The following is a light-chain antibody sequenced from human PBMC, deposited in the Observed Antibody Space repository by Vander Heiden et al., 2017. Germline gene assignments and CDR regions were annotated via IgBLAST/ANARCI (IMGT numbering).Light chain of an antibody. J-gene: IGLJ1*01. V-gene: IGLV2-23*02. Sequence: QSALTQPASMSGSPGQSITISCTGTSSDVGNYNLVSWYQQHPGKAPKLMIYDVSKRPSGVSNRFSGSKSGNTASLTISGLQAEDEADYYCCSYAGSSSYVFGTGTKVTVL. CDR2: DVS. CDR1: SSDVGNYNL. CDR3: CSYAGSSSYV.